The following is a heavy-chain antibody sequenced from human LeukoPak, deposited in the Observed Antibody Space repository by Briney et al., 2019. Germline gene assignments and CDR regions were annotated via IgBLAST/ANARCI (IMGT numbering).Heavy chain of an antibody. CDR1: GFIFDDYV. J-gene: IGHJ1*01. CDR2: ISWNSGSI. V-gene: IGHV3-9*01. Sequence: GGSLRLSCAASGFIFDDYVMHWVRQAPGKGLEGVAGISWNSGSIGYADSVKGRFTIFRDNAKNSLYLQMTSLRVEDTALYYCAKVRYDGSDYYYVGYSHHWGQGTLVTVSS. CDR3: AKVRYDGSDYYYVGYSHH. D-gene: IGHD3-22*01.